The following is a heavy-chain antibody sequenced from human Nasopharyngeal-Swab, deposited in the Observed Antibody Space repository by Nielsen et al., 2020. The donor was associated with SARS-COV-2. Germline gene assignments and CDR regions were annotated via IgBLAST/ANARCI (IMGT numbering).Heavy chain of an antibody. CDR3: LRDDGETPGMAAAGPPGGY. Sequence: ASVKVPCKASGYSLLPHDFFLVRQAPGPGLEWTGRVYPYSCVSNLAQNFQGRDTVTRDTSISTAYMELRRLTFDDTAVYYCLRDDGETPGMAAAGPPGGYWGQGTRVIVSS. CDR2: VYPYSCVS. D-gene: IGHD6-13*01. J-gene: IGHJ4*02. V-gene: IGHV1-2*06. CDR1: GYSLLPHD.